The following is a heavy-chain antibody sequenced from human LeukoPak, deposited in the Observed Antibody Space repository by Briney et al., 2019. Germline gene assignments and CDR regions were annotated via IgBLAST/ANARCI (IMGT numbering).Heavy chain of an antibody. CDR3: ASPTYCSSTSCYSKPFDY. J-gene: IGHJ4*02. V-gene: IGHV1-69*13. Sequence: GASVKVSCKASGGTFSSYAISWVRQAPGQGLEWMGGIIPIFGTANYAQKFQGRVTITADESTSTAYMELSSLRSEDTAVYYCASPTYCSSTSCYSKPFDYWGQGTLVTVSS. CDR2: IIPIFGTA. D-gene: IGHD2-2*02. CDR1: GGTFSSYA.